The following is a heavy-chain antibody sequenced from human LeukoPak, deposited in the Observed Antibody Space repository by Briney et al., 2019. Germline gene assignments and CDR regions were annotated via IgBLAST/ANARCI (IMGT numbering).Heavy chain of an antibody. V-gene: IGHV1-69*05. Sequence: SVKVSCKASGGTFSSYAISWVRQAPGQGIEWMGGIIPIFGTANYAQKFQGRVTITTDESTSTAYMELSSLRSEDTAVYYCARVEGYRGYYMDVWGKGTTVTVSS. J-gene: IGHJ6*03. CDR1: GGTFSSYA. CDR2: IIPIFGTA. D-gene: IGHD5-18*01. CDR3: ARVEGYRGYYMDV.